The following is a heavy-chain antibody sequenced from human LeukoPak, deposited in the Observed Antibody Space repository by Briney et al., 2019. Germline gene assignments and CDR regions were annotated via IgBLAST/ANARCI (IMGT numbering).Heavy chain of an antibody. D-gene: IGHD5-24*01. CDR3: ARQRRDGYKPASWFDP. CDR2: ISAYNGNT. J-gene: IGHJ5*02. Sequence: ASVKVSCKASGYTFTSYGISWVRQAPGQGLEWMGWISAYNGNTNYAQKLQGRVTMTTDTSTSTAYMELRSLRSDDTAVYYCARQRRDGYKPASWFDPWGQGTLVTVSS. CDR1: GYTFTSYG. V-gene: IGHV1-18*01.